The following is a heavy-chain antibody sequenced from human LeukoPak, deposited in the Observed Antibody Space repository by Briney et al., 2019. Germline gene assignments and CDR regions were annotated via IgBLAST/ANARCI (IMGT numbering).Heavy chain of an antibody. J-gene: IGHJ4*02. CDR3: VKGPIAAAGLN. D-gene: IGHD6-13*01. CDR2: ISSNGGST. CDR1: GFTFSSYA. V-gene: IGHV3-64D*06. Sequence: GASLRLSCAASGFTFSSYAMNWVRQAPGKGLEYVSAISSNGGSTYYADSVKGRFTISRDNSKNTLYLQMSSLRAEDTAVYYCVKGPIAAAGLNWGQGTLVTVSS.